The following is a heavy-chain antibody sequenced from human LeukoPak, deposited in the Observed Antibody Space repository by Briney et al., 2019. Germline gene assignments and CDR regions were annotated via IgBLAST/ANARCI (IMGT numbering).Heavy chain of an antibody. CDR1: GGTFSSYT. Sequence: GASVKVSCKASGGTFSSYTISWVRQAPGQGLEWMGRIIPILGIANYAQKFQGRVTITADKSTSTAYMELSSLRSEDTAVYYCARERESTTVVAGGSWFDPWGQGTLVTVSS. CDR2: IIPILGIA. V-gene: IGHV1-69*04. J-gene: IGHJ5*02. CDR3: ARERESTTVVAGGSWFDP. D-gene: IGHD4-23*01.